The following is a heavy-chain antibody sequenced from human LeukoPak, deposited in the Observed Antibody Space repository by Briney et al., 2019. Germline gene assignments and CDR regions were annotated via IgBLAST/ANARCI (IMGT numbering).Heavy chain of an antibody. CDR2: ISSSYRYI. CDR1: GFNFSTYT. D-gene: IGHD4-17*01. J-gene: IGHJ4*02. V-gene: IGHV3-21*01. Sequence: GGSLTLPCAASGFNFSTYTMHWVRQAPGKGLEWLSSISSSYRYIYYADSVKGRFTISRDNARMSMYLQMNSLRAEDTAVYYCAREITVTNTGYWGPGTLVTVSS. CDR3: AREITVTNTGY.